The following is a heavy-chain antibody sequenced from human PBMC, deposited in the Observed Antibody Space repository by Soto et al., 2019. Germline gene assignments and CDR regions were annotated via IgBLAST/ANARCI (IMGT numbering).Heavy chain of an antibody. CDR1: GYTFTSYG. V-gene: IGHV1-18*01. CDR2: ISAYNGNT. Sequence: QVPLVQSGAEVKKPGASVKVSCKASGYTFTSYGISWVGQAPGQGLEWMGWISAYNGNTNYAQKLQGRVTMTTDTHTSTAYMELRSLRSDDTAVYYCARVMGVRFGIVGPLGVIDYWGQGTLVTVSP. D-gene: IGHD1-26*01. J-gene: IGHJ4*02. CDR3: ARVMGVRFGIVGPLGVIDY.